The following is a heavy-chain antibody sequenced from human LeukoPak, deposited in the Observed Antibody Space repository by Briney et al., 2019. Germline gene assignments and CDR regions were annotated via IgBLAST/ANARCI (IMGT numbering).Heavy chain of an antibody. Sequence: PSETLSLTCTVSGASISTYYWSWIRQPPGKGLEWIGYIYYTGSTNYNPSLKSRVTISVDTSKNQFYLKMSSVTAADTAVYYCARESSYYGSRGAFDIWGQGTMVTVSS. CDR1: GASISTYY. V-gene: IGHV4-59*01. CDR2: IYYTGST. D-gene: IGHD3-10*01. J-gene: IGHJ3*02. CDR3: ARESSYYGSRGAFDI.